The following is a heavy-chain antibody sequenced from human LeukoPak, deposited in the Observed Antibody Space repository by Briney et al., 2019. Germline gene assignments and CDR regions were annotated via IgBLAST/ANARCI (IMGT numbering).Heavy chain of an antibody. J-gene: IGHJ4*02. Sequence: PSETLSLTCTVSGYSISSGYYWGWIRQPPGKGLEWIGSIYHSGSTYYNPSLKSRVTISVDTSKNQFSLKLSSVTAADTAVYYCYVSESYSSGLDWGQGTLVTVSS. V-gene: IGHV4-38-2*02. CDR3: YVSESYSSGLD. CDR1: GYSISSGYY. CDR2: IYHSGST. D-gene: IGHD6-19*01.